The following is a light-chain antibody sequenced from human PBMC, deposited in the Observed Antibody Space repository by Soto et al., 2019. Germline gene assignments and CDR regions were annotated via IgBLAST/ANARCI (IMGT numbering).Light chain of an antibody. Sequence: EIVMTQSPATLSVSPGERATLSCRASQSVSSNLAWYQQKPGQAPRLLIYGASTRATCIPARFSGSGSWTEFTLTISSLQSEDFAVYYCQQYNNWPLTFGGGTKVEIK. V-gene: IGKV3-15*01. CDR1: QSVSSN. CDR2: GAS. CDR3: QQYNNWPLT. J-gene: IGKJ4*01.